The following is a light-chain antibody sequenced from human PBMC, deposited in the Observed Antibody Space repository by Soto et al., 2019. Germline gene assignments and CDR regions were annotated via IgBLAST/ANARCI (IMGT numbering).Light chain of an antibody. J-gene: IGKJ2*01. Sequence: EIVLTQSPGTLSLSAGERATLSCGASQSVSSNYFAWYQQKPGQAPRLLIYVASSRATGIPDRFSGSGSGTDFTLTISRLEPEDFAVYYCQQYGSSPYTFGQGTNLEIK. CDR3: QQYGSSPYT. V-gene: IGKV3-20*01. CDR1: QSVSSNY. CDR2: VAS.